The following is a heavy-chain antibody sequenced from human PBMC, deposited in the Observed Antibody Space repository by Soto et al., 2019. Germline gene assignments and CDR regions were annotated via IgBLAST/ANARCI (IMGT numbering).Heavy chain of an antibody. J-gene: IGHJ6*02. Sequence: SETLSLTCTVSGGSISSGGYYWSWIRQHPGKGLEWIGYIYYRGSTYYNPPLKSRVTISVDTSKNQFSLKLSSVTAADTAVYYCARDRRYADFWSGYPSGMDVWGQGTTVTVSS. CDR1: GGSISSGGYY. CDR2: IYYRGST. CDR3: ARDRRYADFWSGYPSGMDV. V-gene: IGHV4-31*03. D-gene: IGHD3-3*01.